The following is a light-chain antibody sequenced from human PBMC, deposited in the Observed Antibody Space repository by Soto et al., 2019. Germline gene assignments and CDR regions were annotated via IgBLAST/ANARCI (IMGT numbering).Light chain of an antibody. CDR1: QDIRSY. CDR3: LQDYNYPLT. J-gene: IGKJ4*01. CDR2: DAS. Sequence: AIQMTQSPSSLSASVGDRVTITCRASQDIRSYLGWYQQEPGKAPKLLIYDASSLQSGVPARFSGSGSGTDFTLTINSLQPEDFATYYCLQDYNYPLTLGGGTKVEIK. V-gene: IGKV1-6*01.